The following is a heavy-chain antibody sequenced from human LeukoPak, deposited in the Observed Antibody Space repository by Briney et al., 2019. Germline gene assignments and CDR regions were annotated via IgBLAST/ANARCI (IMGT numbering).Heavy chain of an antibody. Sequence: PGRSLRLSCAASGFTFDDYAMHWVRQAPGKGLEWVSGISWNSGSIGYADSVKGRFTISRDNAKNSLYLQMNSLRAEDTALYYCAKAYSGSYHYYFDYWGQGTLVTVSS. CDR2: ISWNSGSI. D-gene: IGHD1-26*01. J-gene: IGHJ4*02. CDR1: GFTFDDYA. V-gene: IGHV3-9*01. CDR3: AKAYSGSYHYYFDY.